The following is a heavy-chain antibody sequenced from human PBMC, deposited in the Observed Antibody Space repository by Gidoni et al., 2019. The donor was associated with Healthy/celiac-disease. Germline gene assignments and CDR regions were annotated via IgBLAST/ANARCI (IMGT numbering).Heavy chain of an antibody. V-gene: IGHV4-39*01. Sequence: QLQLQESGPGLVKPSETLSLTCTVSGGSISSSSYYWGWIRQPPGKGLEWIGSIYYSGSTYYNPSLKSRVTISVDTSKNQFSLKLSSVTAADTAVYYCARLRVSGFGVVTYFDYWGQGTLVTVSS. CDR1: GGSISSSSYY. D-gene: IGHD3-3*01. CDR2: IYYSGST. CDR3: ARLRVSGFGVVTYFDY. J-gene: IGHJ4*02.